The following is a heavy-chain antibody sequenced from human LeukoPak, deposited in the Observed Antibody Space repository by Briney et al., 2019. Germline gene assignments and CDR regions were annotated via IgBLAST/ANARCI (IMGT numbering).Heavy chain of an antibody. CDR2: MSGDGSST. CDR1: GFTFSNYW. J-gene: IGHJ4*02. Sequence: GGSLRLSCATSGFTFSNYWMHWVRQVPGKGLVWVSRMSGDGSSTRNADSVKGRFTISRDNAKNTLYLQMNSLRAEDTAVYYCAREGLNCSSSSCQRATFDYWGQGTLVTVSS. CDR3: AREGLNCSSSSCQRATFDY. D-gene: IGHD2-2*01. V-gene: IGHV3-74*01.